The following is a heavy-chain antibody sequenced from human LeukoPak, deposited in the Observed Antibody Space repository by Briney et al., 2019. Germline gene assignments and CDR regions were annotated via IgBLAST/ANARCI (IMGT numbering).Heavy chain of an antibody. V-gene: IGHV1-69*01. CDR3: AREGQWLVRYNWFDP. CDR1: GGTFSSYA. CDR2: IIPIFGTA. J-gene: IGHJ5*02. D-gene: IGHD6-19*01. Sequence: GASVKVSCKASGGTFSSYAISWVRQAPGQGLEWMGGIIPIFGTANYAQKFQGRVTITADESTSTAYMELSSLRSEDTAVYYCAREGQWLVRYNWFDPWGQGTLVTVSS.